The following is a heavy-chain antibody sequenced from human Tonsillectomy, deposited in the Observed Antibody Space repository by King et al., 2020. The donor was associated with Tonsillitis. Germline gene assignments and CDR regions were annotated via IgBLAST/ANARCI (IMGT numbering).Heavy chain of an antibody. CDR3: ASSSAGAKVVLWFGELPPDYYGMDV. CDR1: GGTFSSYA. CDR2: IIPIFGTA. J-gene: IGHJ6*02. Sequence: VQLVQSGAEVKKPGSSMKVSCKASGGTFSSYAISWVRQAPGQGLEWMGGIIPIFGTANYAQKFQGRVTITADESTSTAYMELSSLRSEDTAVYYCASSSAGAKVVLWFGELPPDYYGMDVWGQGTTVTVSS. D-gene: IGHD3-10*01. V-gene: IGHV1-69*12.